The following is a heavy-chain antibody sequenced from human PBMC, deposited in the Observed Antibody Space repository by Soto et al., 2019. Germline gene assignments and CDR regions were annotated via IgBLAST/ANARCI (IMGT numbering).Heavy chain of an antibody. D-gene: IGHD3-9*01. Sequence: SVKVSCRASGGTFSSYAISWVRQAPGQGLEWMGGIIPIFGTANYAQKFQGRVTITADESTSTAYMELSSLRSEDTAVYYCARVVVLTGYSDYFECWGEGTLVSVCS. CDR1: GGTFSSYA. CDR2: IIPIFGTA. J-gene: IGHJ4*02. CDR3: ARVVVLTGYSDYFEC. V-gene: IGHV1-69*13.